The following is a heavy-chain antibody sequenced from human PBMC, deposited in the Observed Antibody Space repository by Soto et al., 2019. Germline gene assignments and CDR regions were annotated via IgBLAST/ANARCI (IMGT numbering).Heavy chain of an antibody. D-gene: IGHD4-17*01. J-gene: IGHJ6*02. CDR2: IIPIFGTA. CDR1: GGTFSSYA. V-gene: IGHV1-69*13. Sequence: ASVKVSCKASGGTFSSYAISWVRQAPGQGLEWMGGIIPIFGTANYAQKFQGRVTITADESTSTAYMELSSLRSEDTAVYYCARDYRLGTVYYYYGMDVWGQGTTVTVS. CDR3: ARDYRLGTVYYYYGMDV.